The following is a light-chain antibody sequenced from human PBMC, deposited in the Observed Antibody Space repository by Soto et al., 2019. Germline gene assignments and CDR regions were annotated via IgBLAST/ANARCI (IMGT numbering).Light chain of an antibody. Sequence: SYELTQPPSVSVAPGKTARITCGGNNIGSKSVHWYQQKPGQAPVLVIYYDSDRPSGIPERFSGSNSGNTATLTISRVEAGDEADYYCQVWDSSSHHQVVFGGGTKLTVL. CDR3: QVWDSSSHHQVV. CDR2: YDS. CDR1: NIGSKS. J-gene: IGLJ2*01. V-gene: IGLV3-21*04.